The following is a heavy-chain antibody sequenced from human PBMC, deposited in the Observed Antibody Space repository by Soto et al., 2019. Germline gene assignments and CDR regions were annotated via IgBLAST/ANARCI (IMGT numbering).Heavy chain of an antibody. CDR3: AKSVYNWNDGFFDY. J-gene: IGHJ4*02. Sequence: QVQLVKSGGGVFQSGRSLRLSCAASGFTFSSYGMHWVRKAPGKGLEWVAIISYDEINKYYADSVNGRFTISRDNSKNTLYLQMNSLRAEDTAVYYCAKSVYNWNDGFFDYWGQGTLVTVSS. V-gene: IGHV3-30*18. CDR2: ISYDEINK. CDR1: GFTFSSYG. D-gene: IGHD1-1*01.